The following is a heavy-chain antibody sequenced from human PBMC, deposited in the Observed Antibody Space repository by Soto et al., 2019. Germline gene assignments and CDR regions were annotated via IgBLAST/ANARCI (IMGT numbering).Heavy chain of an antibody. CDR1: GGSISSYY. Sequence: TSETLSLTCTVSGGSISSYYWSWIRQPPGKGLEWIGYIYYSGSTNYNPSLKSRVTISVDTSKNQFSLKLSSVTAADTAVYYCARERMDYDYIWGSYRSRPDDAFDIWGQGTMVTGSS. J-gene: IGHJ3*02. V-gene: IGHV4-59*01. D-gene: IGHD3-16*02. CDR2: IYYSGST. CDR3: ARERMDYDYIWGSYRSRPDDAFDI.